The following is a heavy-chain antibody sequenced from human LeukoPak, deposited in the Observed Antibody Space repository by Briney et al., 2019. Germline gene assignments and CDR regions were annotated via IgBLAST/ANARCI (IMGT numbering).Heavy chain of an antibody. CDR2: IYYSGRT. V-gene: IGHV4-59*01. Sequence: PSETLSLTCTVSGGSTSDYYWNWMRQPPGEGLEWIGYIYYSGRTNYNPSLKSRVSISVDTSKNQFSLKLSSVTAADTAVYYCARDFRGSVDAFDIWGQGTMVAVSS. CDR3: ARDFRGSVDAFDI. CDR1: GGSTSDYY. J-gene: IGHJ3*02.